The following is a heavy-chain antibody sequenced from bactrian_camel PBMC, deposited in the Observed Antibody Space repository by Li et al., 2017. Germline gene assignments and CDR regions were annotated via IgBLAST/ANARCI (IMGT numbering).Heavy chain of an antibody. CDR2: FTTRARST. V-gene: IGHV3S1*01. CDR3: AARRYCLGWAGYGDDWPD. Sequence: HVQLVESGGGSVQSGGSLKLSCATSRGTYRWYCMGWFRQAPGKEREGVASFTTRARSTDYADFVKARFTISQDSAKNTVYLQMNGLKPEDTAMYYCAARRYCLGWAGYGDDWPDWGQGTQVTVS. J-gene: IGHJ4*01. D-gene: IGHD3*01. CDR1: RGTYRWYC.